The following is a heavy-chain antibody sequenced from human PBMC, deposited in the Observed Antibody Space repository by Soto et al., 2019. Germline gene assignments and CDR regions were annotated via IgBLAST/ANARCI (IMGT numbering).Heavy chain of an antibody. CDR3: AGARGPGNGAWFDP. V-gene: IGHV3-11*06. Sequence: QVQLVESGGGVVKPGGSLRLSCGPSRFASGFAFSAEYFVWIRQTPGKGLESVSYINNDGSYTNYADSVKGRFSISRDNTKKSFYLQMNSLRVEDAGVYYCAGARGPGNGAWFDPWGQGTLVTVSS. CDR1: GFAFSAEY. D-gene: IGHD2-8*01. CDR2: INNDGSYT. J-gene: IGHJ5*02.